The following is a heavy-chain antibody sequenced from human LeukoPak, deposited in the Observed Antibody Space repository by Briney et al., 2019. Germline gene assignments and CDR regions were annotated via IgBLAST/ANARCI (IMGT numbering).Heavy chain of an antibody. CDR3: ARDSTVIHYYYMDV. D-gene: IGHD4-17*01. V-gene: IGHV3-23*01. Sequence: GGTLRLSCAASGFTFRSYVMSWVRQAPGKGLEWVSTISGSSVTTYYADSVKGRFTISRDNAKNSLYLQMNSLRAEDTAVYYCARDSTVIHYYYMDVWGKGTTVTVSS. CDR1: GFTFRSYV. J-gene: IGHJ6*03. CDR2: ISGSSVTT.